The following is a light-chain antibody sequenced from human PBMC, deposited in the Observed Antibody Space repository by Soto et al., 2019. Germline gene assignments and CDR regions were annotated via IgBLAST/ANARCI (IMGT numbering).Light chain of an antibody. CDR3: SLSYSGVMV. V-gene: IGLV7-46*01. Sequence: QAVVTQEPSLTVSPGATVTLTCGSSTGAVTSGHYPYWFQQKPGQAPRTLIYDTTNKHSWTPARFSGTLLGGKAALTLSGAQFDDEAEYYCSLSYSGVMVFGGGTKLTVL. CDR1: TGAVTSGHY. CDR2: DTT. J-gene: IGLJ2*01.